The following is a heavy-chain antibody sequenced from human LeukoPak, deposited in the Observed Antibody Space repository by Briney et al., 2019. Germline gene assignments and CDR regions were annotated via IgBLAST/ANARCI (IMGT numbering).Heavy chain of an antibody. CDR2: IRSKAYGGTT. V-gene: IGHV3-49*04. D-gene: IGHD6-19*01. Sequence: GGSLRLSCTASGFTFGDYAMSWVRQAPGKGLEWVGFIRSKAYGGTTEYAASVKGRFTISRDDSKSIAYLQMNSLKTEDTAVYYCTRVGSGWGLDYWGQGTLVTVSS. CDR1: GFTFGDYA. J-gene: IGHJ4*02. CDR3: TRVGSGWGLDY.